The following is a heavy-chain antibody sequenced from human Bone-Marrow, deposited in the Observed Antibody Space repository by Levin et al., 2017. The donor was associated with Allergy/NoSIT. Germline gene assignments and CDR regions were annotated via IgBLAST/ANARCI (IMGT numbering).Heavy chain of an antibody. D-gene: IGHD2-2*01. V-gene: IGHV3-30*18. CDR1: GFTFSSYG. CDR3: AKERRRIVVVPAPWRQALPSMRYYYYYGMDV. Sequence: GGSLRLSCAASGFTFSSYGMHWVRQAPGKGLEWVAVISYDGSNKYYADSVKGRFTISRDNSKNTLYLQMNSLRAEDTAVYYCAKERRRIVVVPAPWRQALPSMRYYYYYGMDVWGQGTTVTVSS. CDR2: ISYDGSNK. J-gene: IGHJ6*02.